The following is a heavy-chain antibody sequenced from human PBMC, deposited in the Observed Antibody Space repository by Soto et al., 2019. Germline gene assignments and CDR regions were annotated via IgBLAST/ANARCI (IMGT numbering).Heavy chain of an antibody. Sequence: QVQLVQSGAEVKKPGASVKVSCKASGYTFTSYGISWVRQAPGQGREWMGWISAYNGNKKYEQKRQGRVPMTTDTPTSTAYMERRGLRSDATALYYCARDLGQQLFDYWGKGTLVTVSS. CDR2: ISAYNGNK. V-gene: IGHV1-18*01. CDR3: ARDLGQQLFDY. J-gene: IGHJ4*02. D-gene: IGHD6-13*01. CDR1: GYTFTSYG.